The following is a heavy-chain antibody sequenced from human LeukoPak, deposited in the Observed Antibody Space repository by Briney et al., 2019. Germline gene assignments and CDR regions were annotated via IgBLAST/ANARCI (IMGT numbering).Heavy chain of an antibody. V-gene: IGHV3-15*01. CDR1: GFTFSNAW. CDR2: MKSRTDGGTT. Sequence: GGSLRLSCAGSGFTFSNAWMSWVRQAPGKGLEWVGRMKSRTDGGTTDYAAPVKGRFTISRDDSKNTLYLQMNSLKTEDTAVYYCTTDCDSTSCYAADATQWGQGTLVTVSS. J-gene: IGHJ4*02. D-gene: IGHD2-2*01. CDR3: TTDCDSTSCYAADATQ.